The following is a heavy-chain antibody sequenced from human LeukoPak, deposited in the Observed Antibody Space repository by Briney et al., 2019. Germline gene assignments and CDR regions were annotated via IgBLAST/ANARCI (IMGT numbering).Heavy chain of an antibody. Sequence: GGSLRLSCAASGFTFRSYEMNWVRQAPGKGLEWVSAISGSGDSTYYADSVKGRFTISRDNPKNTLFLQMNSLRAEDTAAYYCAKRVSAGLPPSLDFWGQGTLVTVSS. CDR1: GFTFRSYE. D-gene: IGHD6-19*01. J-gene: IGHJ4*02. V-gene: IGHV3-23*01. CDR2: ISGSGDST. CDR3: AKRVSAGLPPSLDF.